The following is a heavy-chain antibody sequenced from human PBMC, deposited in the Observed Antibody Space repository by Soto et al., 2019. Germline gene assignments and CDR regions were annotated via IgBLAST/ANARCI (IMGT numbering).Heavy chain of an antibody. J-gene: IGHJ4*02. V-gene: IGHV3-23*01. D-gene: IGHD1-26*01. CDR1: GFSFSSYA. Sequence: GGSLRLSCVASGFSFSSYAMSCVRQTPGKGLEWGAVISGSDGSTYYADSVKGRFTISRDNSKNTLYLHMNSLRAEDTAVYYCAKDRERDAWDEDYGGQGTLVTVSS. CDR2: ISGSDGST. CDR3: AKDRERDAWDEDY.